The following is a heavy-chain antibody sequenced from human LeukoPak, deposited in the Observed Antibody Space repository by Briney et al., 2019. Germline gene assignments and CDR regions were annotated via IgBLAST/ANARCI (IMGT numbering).Heavy chain of an antibody. CDR3: AKVGDSSGTYFDY. CDR2: ISYDGSNK. J-gene: IGHJ4*02. CDR1: GFTFSSYL. D-gene: IGHD3-22*01. Sequence: PGGSLRLSCAASGFTFSSYLMNWIRQAPGKGLEWVAVISYDGSNKYYADSVKGRFTISRDNSKNTLYLQMNSLRAEDTAVYYCAKVGDSSGTYFDYWGQGTLVTVSS. V-gene: IGHV3-30*18.